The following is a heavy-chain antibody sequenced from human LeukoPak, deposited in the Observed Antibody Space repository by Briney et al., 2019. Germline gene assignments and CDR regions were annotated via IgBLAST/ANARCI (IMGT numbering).Heavy chain of an antibody. CDR3: ARDKDSSGDYYYYGMDV. Sequence: ASVKVSCKASGYTFTSYGISWVRQAPGQGLEWMGWISAYNGNTNYAQKLQGRVTMTTDTSTSTAYMELGSLRSDDTAVYYCARDKDSSGDYYYYGMDVWGQGTTVTVSS. V-gene: IGHV1-18*01. CDR2: ISAYNGNT. D-gene: IGHD3-22*01. J-gene: IGHJ6*02. CDR1: GYTFTSYG.